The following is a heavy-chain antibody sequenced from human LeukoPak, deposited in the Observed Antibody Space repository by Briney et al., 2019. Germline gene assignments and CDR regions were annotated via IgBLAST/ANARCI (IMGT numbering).Heavy chain of an antibody. CDR2: TYYRSKWYN. V-gene: IGHV6-1*01. CDR1: GDSVSSNNVA. J-gene: IGHJ4*02. D-gene: IGHD1-26*01. CDR3: ARYSGTHSRNFDC. Sequence: SQTLSLTCAISGDSVSSNNVAWNWIRQSPSRGLEWLGRTYYRSKWYNQYAVSVKGRVIVNPDTSKNQFSLQVNSVTPEDTAVYYCARYSGTHSRNFDCWGQGTLVTVSS.